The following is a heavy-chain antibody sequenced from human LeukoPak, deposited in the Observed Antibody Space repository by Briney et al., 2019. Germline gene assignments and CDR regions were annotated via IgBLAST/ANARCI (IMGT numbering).Heavy chain of an antibody. D-gene: IGHD3-22*01. CDR1: GYTFTCYY. CDR2: INPNSGGT. CDR3: AREAKYYYDSSGYYRVGAFDI. Sequence: ASVKVSCKASGYTFTCYYMHWVRQAPGQGLEWMGWINPNSGGTNYAQKFQGRVTMTRDTSISTAYMELSRLRSDDTAVYYCAREAKYYYDSSGYYRVGAFDIWGQGTMVTVSS. V-gene: IGHV1-2*02. J-gene: IGHJ3*02.